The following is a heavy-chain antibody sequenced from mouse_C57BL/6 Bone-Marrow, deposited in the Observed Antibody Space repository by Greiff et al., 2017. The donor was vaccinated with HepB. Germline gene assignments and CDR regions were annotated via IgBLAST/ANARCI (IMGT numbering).Heavy chain of an antibody. D-gene: IGHD1-1*01. Sequence: EVKLVESGGDLVKPGGSLKLSCAASGFTFSSYGMSWVRQTPDKRLEWVATISSGGSYTYYPDSVKGRFTISRDNAKNTLYLQMSSLKSEDTAMYYCARHVLVAHYYAMDYWGQGTSVTVSS. V-gene: IGHV5-6*01. CDR3: ARHVLVAHYYAMDY. CDR1: GFTFSSYG. CDR2: ISSGGSYT. J-gene: IGHJ4*01.